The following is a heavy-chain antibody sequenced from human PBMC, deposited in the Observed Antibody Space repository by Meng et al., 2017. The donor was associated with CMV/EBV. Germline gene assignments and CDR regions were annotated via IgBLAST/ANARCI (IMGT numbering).Heavy chain of an antibody. V-gene: IGHV1-69*10. CDR2: IIPILGIA. CDR3: ARDQPSVVAPAAQFYYYYGMDV. CDR1: GGTFSSYA. D-gene: IGHD2-2*01. Sequence: SVKVSCKASGGTFSSYAISWVRQAPGQGLEWMGGIIPILGIANYAQKFQGRVTITADKSTSTAYMELSSLRSEDTTVYYCARDQPSVVAPAAQFYYYYGMDVWGQGTTVTVSS. J-gene: IGHJ6*02.